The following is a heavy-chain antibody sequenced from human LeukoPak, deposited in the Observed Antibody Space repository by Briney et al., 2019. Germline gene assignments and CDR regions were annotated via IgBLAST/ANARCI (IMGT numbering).Heavy chain of an antibody. CDR3: AREGPYCTNGVCYPNWFDP. CDR2: ISSSGSTI. J-gene: IGHJ5*02. Sequence: GGSLRLSCAASGFTFSDYYMSWIRQAPGKGLEWVSYISSSGSTIYYADSVKGRFTISRDNAKNSLYLQMNSLRAEDTAVYYCAREGPYCTNGVCYPNWFDPWGQGTLVTVSS. D-gene: IGHD2-8*01. V-gene: IGHV3-11*04. CDR1: GFTFSDYY.